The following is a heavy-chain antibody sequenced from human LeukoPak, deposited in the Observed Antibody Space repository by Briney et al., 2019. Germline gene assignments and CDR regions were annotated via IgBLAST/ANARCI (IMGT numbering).Heavy chain of an antibody. J-gene: IGHJ5*02. CDR3: ARDNSVGGIAWWFDP. CDR2: INPYSGDT. D-gene: IGHD1-26*01. CDR1: GYTFTGYY. Sequence: ASVKVSCKASGYTFTGYYVHWVRQAPGQGLEWMGWINPYSGDTNYAQKFQGRVTMTRDTSISTAYMELSSLKSDDTAVYYCARDNSVGGIAWWFDPWGQGTLVTVSS. V-gene: IGHV1-2*02.